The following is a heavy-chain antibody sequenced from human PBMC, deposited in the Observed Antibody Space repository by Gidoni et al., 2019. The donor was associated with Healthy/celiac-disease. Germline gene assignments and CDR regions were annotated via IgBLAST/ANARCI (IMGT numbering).Heavy chain of an antibody. CDR3: ARETFYDYSSRD. D-gene: IGHD4-4*01. CDR2: IIPIFGTA. J-gene: IGHJ4*02. Sequence: CGGTFSSYAISWVRQAPGQGLEWMGGIIPIFGTANYAQKFQGRVTITADESTSTAYMELSSLRSEDTAVYYCARETFYDYSSRDWGQGTLVTVSS. V-gene: IGHV1-69*01. CDR1: GGTFSSYA.